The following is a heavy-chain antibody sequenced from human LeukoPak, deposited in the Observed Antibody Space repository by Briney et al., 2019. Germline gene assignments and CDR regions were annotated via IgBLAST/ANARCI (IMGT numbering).Heavy chain of an antibody. J-gene: IGHJ4*02. CDR2: IYGSGKT. D-gene: IGHD7-27*01. V-gene: IGHV4-61*02. Sequence: SQTLSLTCTVSGDSISSGRYYWSWVRQPAGKELEWIGRIYGSGKTDYNPYTPSLKSRVIVSLDTSKNQFSLKLTSVTAADTVLYYCAGAPWGPFDFWGPGILVTVSS. CDR3: AGAPWGPFDF. CDR1: GDSISSGRYY.